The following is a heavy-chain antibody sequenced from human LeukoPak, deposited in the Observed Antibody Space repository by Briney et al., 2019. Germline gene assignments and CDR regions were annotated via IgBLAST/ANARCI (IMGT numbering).Heavy chain of an antibody. D-gene: IGHD4-17*01. CDR1: GFTFVNYE. CDR2: ISGRGSRI. CDR3: ARDTEYGDYFDY. Sequence: GGSLRLPCAASGFTFVNYEMNWVRQAPGKGLEWVSYISGRGSRIYYADSVKGRFTISRDNAENSLYLQMNSLRAEDTAVYYCARDTEYGDYFDYWGQGTLVTVSP. V-gene: IGHV3-48*03. J-gene: IGHJ4*02.